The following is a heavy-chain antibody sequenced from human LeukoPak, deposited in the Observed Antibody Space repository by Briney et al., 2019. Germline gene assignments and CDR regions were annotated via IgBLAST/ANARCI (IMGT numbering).Heavy chain of an antibody. Sequence: GGSLRLSCAAAGFTFIIYAMSWVRQAPGKGLEWVSSISITSTYIYYADSLKGRFTISRDKAKNSLYLQMNSLRAEDKAVYYCARDRAAAARQTVDYWGQGTLVTVSS. D-gene: IGHD6-13*01. V-gene: IGHV3-21*01. CDR2: ISITSTYI. CDR3: ARDRAAAARQTVDY. CDR1: GFTFIIYA. J-gene: IGHJ4*02.